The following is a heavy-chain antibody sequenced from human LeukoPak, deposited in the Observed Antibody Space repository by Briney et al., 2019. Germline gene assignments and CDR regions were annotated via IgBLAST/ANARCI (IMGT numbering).Heavy chain of an antibody. V-gene: IGHV3-7*01. CDR2: IKQDGSEK. CDR1: GFTFSTYS. CDR3: AREAAADRLDY. D-gene: IGHD6-25*01. Sequence: GGSLRLSCAASGFTFSTYSMNWVRQAPGKGLEWVANIKQDGSEKYYVGSVMGRFTVSRDNAKNSLYLELNSLRAEDTAVYYCAREAAADRLDYWGQGTLVTVSS. J-gene: IGHJ4*02.